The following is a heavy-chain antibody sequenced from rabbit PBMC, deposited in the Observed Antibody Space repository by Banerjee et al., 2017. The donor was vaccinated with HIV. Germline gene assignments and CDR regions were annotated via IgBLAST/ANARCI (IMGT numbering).Heavy chain of an antibody. V-gene: IGHV1S45*01. CDR3: ARDFTPAGGYGPFDL. D-gene: IGHD1-1*01. CDR1: GFDFSSYG. CDR2: IDPVFGST. Sequence: QEQLVESGGGLVQPGGSLKLSCKASGFDFSSYGVSWVRQAPGKGLEWIGYIDPVFGSTYYATWAKGRFTISKTSSTTVTLQMTSLTAADTATYFCARDFTPAGGYGPFDLWGPGTLVTVS. J-gene: IGHJ4*01.